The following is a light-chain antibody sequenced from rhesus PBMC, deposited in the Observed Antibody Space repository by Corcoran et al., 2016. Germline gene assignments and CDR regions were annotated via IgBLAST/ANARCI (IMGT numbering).Light chain of an antibody. V-gene: IGKV3-10*01. Sequence: QVILTQSPATLSLSPGERATFSCRASQSVSSYLAWYQQKPGQAPRLLIYGASSRATGIPDRISVSGSGTDFTLTISSLEPEDVGVDNCYQHSSGYSFGQGTKVEIK. J-gene: IGKJ2*01. CDR1: QSVSSY. CDR2: GAS. CDR3: YQHSSGYS.